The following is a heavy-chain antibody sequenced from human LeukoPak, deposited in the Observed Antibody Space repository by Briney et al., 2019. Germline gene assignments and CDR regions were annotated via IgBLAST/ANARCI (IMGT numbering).Heavy chain of an antibody. J-gene: IGHJ4*02. V-gene: IGHV4-39*07. CDR2: IYYSGST. D-gene: IGHD2-21*02. Sequence: SETLSLTCTVSGGSISSSSYYWGWIRQPPGKGLEWIGSIYYSGSTYYNPSLKSRVTISVDTSENQFSLKLSSVTAADTAVYYCAGYESVTALDYWGQGTLVTVSS. CDR1: GGSISSSSYY. CDR3: AGYESVTALDY.